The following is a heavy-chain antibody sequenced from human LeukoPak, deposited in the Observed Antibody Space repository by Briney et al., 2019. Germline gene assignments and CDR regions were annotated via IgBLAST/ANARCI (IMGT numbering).Heavy chain of an antibody. CDR2: ISWNSGSI. J-gene: IGHJ3*02. Sequence: GGSLRLSCAASGFTFSSTSMSWVRQAPGEGLEWVSGISWNSGSIGYADSVKGRFTISRDNAKNSLYLQMNSLRAEDTALYYCAKDMDWSAGDAFDIWGQGTMVTVSS. CDR1: GFTFSSTS. D-gene: IGHD3/OR15-3a*01. V-gene: IGHV3-9*01. CDR3: AKDMDWSAGDAFDI.